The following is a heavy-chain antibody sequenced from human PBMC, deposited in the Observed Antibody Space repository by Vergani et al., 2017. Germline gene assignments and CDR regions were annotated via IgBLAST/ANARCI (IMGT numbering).Heavy chain of an antibody. CDR3: AIKGGSF. V-gene: IGHV3-48*04. J-gene: IGHJ4*01. D-gene: IGHD3-16*01. CDR1: DFHSNLYS. Sequence: HLVASGGALVQPGGSLRLSCLASDFHSNLYSMNWVRQAPGKGFEWISYIGSDSKTMYYADSVKGRFSISRDNDQLSIYLQMNSLKVEDTGVYYCAIKGGSFGGPGTLVTVSS. CDR2: IGSDSKTM.